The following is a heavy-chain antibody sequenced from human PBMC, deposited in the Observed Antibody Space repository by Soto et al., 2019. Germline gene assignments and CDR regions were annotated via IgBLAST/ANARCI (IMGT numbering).Heavy chain of an antibody. J-gene: IGHJ4*02. CDR3: ARGPNYGDFYPFDY. CDR1: GFTFSSYS. Sequence: GGSLRLSCAASGFTFSSYSLNWVRQAPGKGLEWVSSISSSSSYIYYADSVKGRFTISRDNAKNSLYLQMNSLRAEDTAVYYCARGPNYGDFYPFDYWGQGTLVTVSS. CDR2: ISSSSSYI. V-gene: IGHV3-21*01. D-gene: IGHD4-17*01.